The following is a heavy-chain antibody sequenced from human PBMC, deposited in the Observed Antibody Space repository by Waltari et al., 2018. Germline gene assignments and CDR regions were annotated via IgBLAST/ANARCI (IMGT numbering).Heavy chain of an antibody. CDR2: INQSGST. V-gene: IGHV4-34*01. CDR1: GGSFSGYY. CDR3: ASGNWGYGSFDY. D-gene: IGHD7-27*01. Sequence: QVQLQQWGAGLLKPSETLSLTCAVYGGSFSGYYWSWIRQPPGKGLEWIGEINQSGSTNYNPSLKSRVTISVDTSKNQFSLKRSSVTAADTAVYYCASGNWGYGSFDYWGQGTLVTVSS. J-gene: IGHJ4*02.